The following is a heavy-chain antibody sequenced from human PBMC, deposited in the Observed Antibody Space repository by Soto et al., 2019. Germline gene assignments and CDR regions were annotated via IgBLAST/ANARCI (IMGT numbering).Heavy chain of an antibody. CDR2: IYYSGST. V-gene: IGHV4-31*03. CDR1: GGSISSGGYY. CDR3: AAGYSYGYYYGMDV. Sequence: QVQLQESGPGLVKPSQTLSLTCTVSGGSISSGGYYWSWIRQHPGKGLEWIGYIYYSGSTYYNPSRTIRVTIAVDTSTNQFSRKLSSVNAADTAVYYCAAGYSYGYYYGMDVWGQGTTVTVSS. J-gene: IGHJ6*02. D-gene: IGHD5-18*01.